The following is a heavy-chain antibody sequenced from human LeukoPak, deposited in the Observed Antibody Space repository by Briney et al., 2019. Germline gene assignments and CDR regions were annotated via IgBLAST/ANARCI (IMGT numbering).Heavy chain of an antibody. CDR1: GYTFATYG. Sequence: EASVKVSCKASGYTFATYGLSWVRQAPGQGLEWMGWISTHNDNTNYAQKFQGRITMTTDTSTSTAYMELRSLRSDDTAVYCCARDTTVSPSYWGQGTLVTVSS. V-gene: IGHV1-18*01. D-gene: IGHD4-17*01. CDR2: ISTHNDNT. J-gene: IGHJ4*02. CDR3: ARDTTVSPSY.